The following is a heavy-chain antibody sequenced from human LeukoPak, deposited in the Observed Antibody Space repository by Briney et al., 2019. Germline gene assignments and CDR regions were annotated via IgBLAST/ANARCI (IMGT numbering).Heavy chain of an antibody. V-gene: IGHV4-4*07. CDR3: ARERSGSYYYYYMDV. CDR1: GCSISSYY. J-gene: IGHJ6*03. Sequence: SETLSLTCTVTGCSISSYYWSWIRQPAGKGLEWIGRIYTSGSTNYNPSLRSRVTVSVDTSKNQFSLKLSSVTAADTAVYYCARERSGSYYYYYMDVWGKGTTVTISS. D-gene: IGHD1-26*01. CDR2: IYTSGST.